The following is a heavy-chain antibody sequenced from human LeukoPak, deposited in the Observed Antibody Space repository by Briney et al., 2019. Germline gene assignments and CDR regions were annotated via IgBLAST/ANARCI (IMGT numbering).Heavy chain of an antibody. J-gene: IGHJ6*03. D-gene: IGHD6-19*01. CDR3: AKGSKAVLFTRDHYMDV. CDR2: ISSTGGTT. Sequence: GGSLRLSCAASGITFSSYGMSWVRQAPGKGLEWVSSISSTGGTTYYADSVKGRFTISRDNSKNTLYLQMSSLRAEDTAVYFCAKGSKAVLFTRDHYMDVWGKGTTVTVSS. V-gene: IGHV3-23*01. CDR1: GITFSSYG.